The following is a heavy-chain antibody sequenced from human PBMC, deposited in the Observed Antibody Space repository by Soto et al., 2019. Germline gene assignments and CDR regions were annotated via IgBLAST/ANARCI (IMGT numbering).Heavy chain of an antibody. Sequence: GASVKVSFKTSGYFFNDYHMHWVRKAPGQGLEWMGWINPKNGDTNYAQKFQDRVTMTRDTSISTVYIELRSVTAADTAVYYCVRDGTKTLQDWFDPWGQGISVTVSS. CDR3: VRDGTKTLQDWFDP. J-gene: IGHJ5*02. CDR2: INPKNGDT. D-gene: IGHD1-1*01. V-gene: IGHV1-2*02. CDR1: GYFFNDYH.